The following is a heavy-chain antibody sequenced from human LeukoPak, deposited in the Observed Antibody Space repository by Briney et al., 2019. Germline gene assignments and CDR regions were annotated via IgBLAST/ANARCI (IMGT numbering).Heavy chain of an antibody. Sequence: SETLSLTCAVSGGSISSSNWWGWVRQPPGKGLEWIGEIYHSGSTNYNPSLKSRVTISVDKSKNQFSLKLSSVTAADTAVYYCATYYCSSTSCPWYFDYWGQGTLVTVSS. CDR1: GGSISSSNW. D-gene: IGHD2-2*01. CDR3: ATYYCSSTSCPWYFDY. J-gene: IGHJ4*02. V-gene: IGHV4-4*02. CDR2: IYHSGST.